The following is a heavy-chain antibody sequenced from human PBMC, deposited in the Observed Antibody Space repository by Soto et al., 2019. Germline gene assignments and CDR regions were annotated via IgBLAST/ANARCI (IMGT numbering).Heavy chain of an antibody. V-gene: IGHV3-33*01. J-gene: IGHJ6*02. D-gene: IGHD3-3*01. Sequence: SLRLSCAASGFTFSSYGMHWVRQAPGKGLEWVAVIWYDGSNKYYADSVKGRFTISRDNSKNTLYLQMNSLRAEDTAVYYCARDMGPELRFLEWLLYPTGSDPDSYYGMDVWGQGTTVTVSS. CDR3: ARDMGPELRFLEWLLYPTGSDPDSYYGMDV. CDR2: IWYDGSNK. CDR1: GFTFSSYG.